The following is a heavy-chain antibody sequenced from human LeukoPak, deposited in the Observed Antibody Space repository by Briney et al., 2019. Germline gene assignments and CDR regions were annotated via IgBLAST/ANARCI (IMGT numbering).Heavy chain of an antibody. CDR3: ARDILTGYPPDYYYYGMDV. D-gene: IGHD3-9*01. J-gene: IGHJ6*02. Sequence: SETLSLTCTVSGGSISSYYWSWIRQPPGKGLEWIGYIYYSGSTNYNPSLKSRVTISVDASKNQFSLKLSSVTAADTAVYYCARDILTGYPPDYYYYGMDVWGQGTTVTVSS. CDR2: IYYSGST. CDR1: GGSISSYY. V-gene: IGHV4-59*01.